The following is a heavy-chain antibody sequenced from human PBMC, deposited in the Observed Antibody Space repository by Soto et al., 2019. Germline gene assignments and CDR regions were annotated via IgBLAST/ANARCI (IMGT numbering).Heavy chain of an antibody. CDR1: GGSFSGYY. D-gene: IGHD1-26*01. J-gene: IGHJ5*02. Sequence: SPTLSLPCAVYGGSFSGYYWSWIRQPPGKGLEWIGEINHSGSTNYNPSLKSRVTISVDTSKNQFSLKLSSVTAADTAVYYCARGRRSPTLKLNWFDPWGQGTLVTVSS. V-gene: IGHV4-34*01. CDR2: INHSGST. CDR3: ARGRRSPTLKLNWFDP.